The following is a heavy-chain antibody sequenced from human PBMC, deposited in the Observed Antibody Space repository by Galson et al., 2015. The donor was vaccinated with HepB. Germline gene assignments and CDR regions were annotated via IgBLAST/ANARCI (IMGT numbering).Heavy chain of an antibody. D-gene: IGHD1-14*01. CDR2: IYPGDSNT. CDR3: ARRKRPDSNQVPVFDP. J-gene: IGHJ5*02. V-gene: IGHV5-51*03. Sequence: QSGAEVKKPGESLKISCKGSGYNFTNYWIAWVRQMPGKGLECIGIIYPGDSNTRYSPSFQGHVTVSADNNAYLHLSSLKASDTAMYYCARRKRPDSNQVPVFDPWGQGTLVTVSS. CDR1: GYNFTNYW.